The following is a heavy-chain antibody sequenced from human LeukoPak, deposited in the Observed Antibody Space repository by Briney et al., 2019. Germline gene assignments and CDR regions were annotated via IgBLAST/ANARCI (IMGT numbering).Heavy chain of an antibody. V-gene: IGHV1-2*02. CDR3: ARDRGSYFSDAFDI. D-gene: IGHD1-26*01. CDR1: GYTFTGYY. CDR2: INPNSGGT. Sequence: ASVKVSCKASGYTFTGYYMHWVRQAPGQGLEWMGWINPNSGGTNYAQKLQGRVTMTRDTSISTAYMELSRLRSDDTAVYYCARDRGSYFSDAFDIWGQGTMVTVSS. J-gene: IGHJ3*02.